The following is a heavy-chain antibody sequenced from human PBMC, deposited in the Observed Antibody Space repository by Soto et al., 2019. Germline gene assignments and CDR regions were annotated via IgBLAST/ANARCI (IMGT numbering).Heavy chain of an antibody. CDR2: INPSGGST. D-gene: IGHD5-12*01. J-gene: IGHJ4*02. Sequence: ASVKVSCKASGYTFTSYYMHWVRQAPGQGLEWMGIINPSGGSTSYAQKFQGRVTMTRDTSTSTVYMELSSLRSEDTAVYYCAREYHRWLQRTPFDYWGQGTLVTVSS. V-gene: IGHV1-46*01. CDR3: AREYHRWLQRTPFDY. CDR1: GYTFTSYY.